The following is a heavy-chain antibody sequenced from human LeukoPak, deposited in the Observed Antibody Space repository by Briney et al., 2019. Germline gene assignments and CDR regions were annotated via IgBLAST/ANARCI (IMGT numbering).Heavy chain of an antibody. D-gene: IGHD3-22*01. CDR1: GGSISSGDYY. CDR2: IYYTGRT. CDR3: ARLYYYDASGPPL. J-gene: IGHJ4*02. V-gene: IGHV4-39*01. Sequence: SETLSLTCTVSGGSISSGDYYWSWIRQPPGKGLEWIGNIYYTGRTYYNPSLKSRVSISIDTSKNEFSLKVRSVTAADTAVYYCARLYYYDASGPPLWGQGTLVIVSS.